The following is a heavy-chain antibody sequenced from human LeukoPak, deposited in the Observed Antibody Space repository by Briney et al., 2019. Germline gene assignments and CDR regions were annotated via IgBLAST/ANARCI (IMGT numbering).Heavy chain of an antibody. D-gene: IGHD5-18*01. V-gene: IGHV1-18*01. J-gene: IGHJ4*02. CDR3: ARSGYSFGYHYFDL. CDR1: GYTFTNYG. CDR2: ISASNGNT. Sequence: GASVKVSCKASGYTFTNYGFSWVRQAPGQGREWRGWISASNGNTNYAQKFQGRVTLPTDTSASTAYMDLRSLRSDDTAVYFCARSGYSFGYHYFDLWGQGTLVTVSS.